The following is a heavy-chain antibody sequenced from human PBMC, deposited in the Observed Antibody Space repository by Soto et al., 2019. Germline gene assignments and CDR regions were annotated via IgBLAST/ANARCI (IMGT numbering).Heavy chain of an antibody. CDR1: GYTFSSYG. V-gene: IGHV1-3*01. CDR2: INVGNGNT. J-gene: IGHJ3*01. Sequence: ASVKVSCKASGYTFSSYGMHWVRQAPGQRLEWMGWINVGNGNTAYSQKFQGRVTITRDTTASTAYMELSSLTSEDTAVYYCARQDAFDVWGQGTMVTVSS. CDR3: ARQDAFDV.